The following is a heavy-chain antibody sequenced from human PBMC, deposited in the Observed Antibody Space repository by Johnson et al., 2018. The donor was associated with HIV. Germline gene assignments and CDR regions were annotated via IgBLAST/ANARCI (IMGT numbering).Heavy chain of an antibody. Sequence: EVQLVESGGGVVRPGGSLRLSCAASGFTFDEFDDYGMSWVRQAPGKGLEWVSAINWNGASTGYADSVKGRFTISRENAKNSLYLQMNSLRAGDTAVYYCARGGSWGENAFDIWGQVTMVTVSS. CDR2: INWNGAST. D-gene: IGHD1-26*01. CDR3: ARGGSWGENAFDI. CDR1: GFTFDEFDDYG. J-gene: IGHJ3*02. V-gene: IGHV3-20*04.